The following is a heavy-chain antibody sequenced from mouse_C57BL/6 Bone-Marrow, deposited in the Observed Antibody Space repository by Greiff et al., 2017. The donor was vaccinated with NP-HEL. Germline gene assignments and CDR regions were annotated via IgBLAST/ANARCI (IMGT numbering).Heavy chain of an antibody. Sequence: EVKLQESGGGLVKPGGSLKLSCAASGFTFSSYAMSWVRQTPEKRLEWVATISDGGSYTYYPDNVKGRFTISRDNAKNNLYLQMSHLKSEDTAMYYCARGGIPFAYWGQGTLVTVSA. J-gene: IGHJ3*01. CDR2: ISDGGSYT. CDR1: GFTFSSYA. CDR3: ARGGIPFAY. V-gene: IGHV5-4*03.